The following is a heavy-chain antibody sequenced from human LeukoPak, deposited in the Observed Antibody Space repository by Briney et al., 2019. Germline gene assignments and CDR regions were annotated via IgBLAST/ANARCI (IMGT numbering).Heavy chain of an antibody. J-gene: IGHJ4*02. CDR2: LYYTGSF. Sequence: SETLSLTCTVSGGSISSRSYYWGWIRQPPGKGLEWIRRLYYTGSFDYNPSLKSRVTISVDTSKNQFSLKLSAVTAADTAVYYCARHWDSAASHPAQFASWGQGTLVTVSS. V-gene: IGHV4-39*01. D-gene: IGHD2-15*01. CDR3: ARHWDSAASHPAQFAS. CDR1: GGSISSRSYY.